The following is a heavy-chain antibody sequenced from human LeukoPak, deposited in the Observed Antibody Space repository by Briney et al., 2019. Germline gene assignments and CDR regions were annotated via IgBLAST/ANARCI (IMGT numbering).Heavy chain of an antibody. D-gene: IGHD3-3*01. J-gene: IGHJ4*02. Sequence: GTLTLTCAASGFTFSSYAMSWVRQAPGKGLEWVSAISGSGGSTYYADPVKGRFTISRGNSKNTLYLKMHSLRAEDTVVYYCAKDSNRYYDFWSGYYFDYWGQGTLVTVSS. CDR3: AKDSNRYYDFWSGYYFDY. CDR2: ISGSGGST. CDR1: GFTFSSYA. V-gene: IGHV3-23*01.